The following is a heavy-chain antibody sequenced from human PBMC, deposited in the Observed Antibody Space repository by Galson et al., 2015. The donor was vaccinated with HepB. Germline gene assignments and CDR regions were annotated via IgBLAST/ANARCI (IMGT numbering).Heavy chain of an antibody. Sequence: SLRLSCAASGFTFSSYAMHWVRQAPGKGLEWVAVISYDGSNKYYADSVKGRFTISRDNSKNTLYLQMNSLRAEDTAVYYCARVSPLYSSSSEALDYWGQGTLVTVSS. CDR2: ISYDGSNK. D-gene: IGHD6-6*01. CDR1: GFTFSSYA. CDR3: ARVSPLYSSSSEALDY. J-gene: IGHJ4*02. V-gene: IGHV3-30-3*01.